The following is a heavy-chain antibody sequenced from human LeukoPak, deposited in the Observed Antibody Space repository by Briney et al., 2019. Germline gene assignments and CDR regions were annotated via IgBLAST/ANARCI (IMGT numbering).Heavy chain of an antibody. J-gene: IGHJ4*02. CDR1: GGTFSSYA. CDR2: IIPILGIA. Sequence: SVKVSCKASGGTFSSYAVSWVRQAPGQGLEWMGRIIPILGIANYAQKFQGRVTITADKSTSTAYMELSSLRSEDTAVYYCARGYYYDSSGYPTWGQGTLVTVSS. D-gene: IGHD3-22*01. CDR3: ARGYYYDSSGYPT. V-gene: IGHV1-69*04.